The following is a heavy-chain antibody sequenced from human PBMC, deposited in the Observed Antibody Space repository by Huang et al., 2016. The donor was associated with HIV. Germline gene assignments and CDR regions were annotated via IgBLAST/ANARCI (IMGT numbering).Heavy chain of an antibody. CDR1: GSTFSSYT. J-gene: IGHJ4*02. CDR3: ARLNGDGV. CDR2: IMPLFGTT. Sequence: QVHLVQSGPEVKQPGSSVKVSCKASGSTFSSYTVSWVRQAPGEGLEWMGSIMPLFGTTNFAQKFRDRVSFTTDESTSTVHMDLSSLRSEDTAVYYCARLNGDGVRGQGTLVTVSS. D-gene: IGHD3-3*01. V-gene: IGHV1-69*05.